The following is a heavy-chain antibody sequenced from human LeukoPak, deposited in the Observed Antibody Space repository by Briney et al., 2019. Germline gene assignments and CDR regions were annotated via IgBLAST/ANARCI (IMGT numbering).Heavy chain of an antibody. J-gene: IGHJ4*02. CDR3: ARYVWGSYRYFDY. Sequence: GESLKISCKGSGYSFTSYWISWVRQMPGKGLERMRIIYPGDSDTRYSPSFQAQVTISADNSISTAYLQWSSLKASDTAMYYCARYVWGSYRYFDYWGQGTLVTVSS. CDR1: GYSFTSYW. CDR2: IYPGDSDT. V-gene: IGHV5-51*01. D-gene: IGHD3-16*02.